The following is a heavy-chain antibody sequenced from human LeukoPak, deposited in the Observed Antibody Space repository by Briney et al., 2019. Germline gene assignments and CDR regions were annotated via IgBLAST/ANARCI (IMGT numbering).Heavy chain of an antibody. CDR2: ISAYNGNT. Sequence: ASVKVSCKASGYTFTSYGISWVRQAPGQGLEWMGWISAYNGNTNYAQKLQGRVTTTTDTSTSTAYMELRSLRSDDTAVYYCARDKEPASYYGMDVWSQGTTVTVSS. V-gene: IGHV1-18*01. CDR1: GYTFTSYG. CDR3: ARDKEPASYYGMDV. J-gene: IGHJ6*02.